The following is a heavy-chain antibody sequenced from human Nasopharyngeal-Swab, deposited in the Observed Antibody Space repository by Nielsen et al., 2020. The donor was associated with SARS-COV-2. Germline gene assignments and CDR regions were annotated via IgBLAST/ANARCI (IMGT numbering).Heavy chain of an antibody. CDR1: GFTFRNSW. CDR3: TTVYDYGDYYYYYYCMDV. J-gene: IGHJ6*02. CDR2: IKSKTDGGTT. Sequence: GESLKISCAASGFTFRNSWMSWVRQAPGKGLEWVGRIKSKTDGGTTDYAAPAKGRFTISRNDSKNTLYLQMNSLKTEDTAVYYCTTVYDYGDYYYYYYCMDVWGQGTTVTVSS. V-gene: IGHV3-15*01. D-gene: IGHD4-17*01.